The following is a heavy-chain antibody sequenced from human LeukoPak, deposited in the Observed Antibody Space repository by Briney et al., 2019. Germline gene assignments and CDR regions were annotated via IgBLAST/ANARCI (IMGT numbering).Heavy chain of an antibody. CDR2: IYSGGST. D-gene: IGHD3-22*01. V-gene: IGHV3-53*01. Sequence: GGSLRLSCVASGFIVSSNCMSWVRQAPGKGLEWVSFIYSGGSTYYADSVKGRFTISRDNSKNTLYLQMNSLRAEDTAVYYCARRAGDYSHPYDYWGQGTLVTVSS. CDR3: ARRAGDYSHPYDY. CDR1: GFIVSSNC. J-gene: IGHJ4*02.